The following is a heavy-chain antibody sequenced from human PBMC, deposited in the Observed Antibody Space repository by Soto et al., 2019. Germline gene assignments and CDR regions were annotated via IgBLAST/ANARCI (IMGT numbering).Heavy chain of an antibody. D-gene: IGHD3-10*01. J-gene: IGHJ4*02. V-gene: IGHV4-34*01. Sequence: PSETLSLTCAVYGGSFSGYYWSWIRQPPGKGLEWIGEINHSGSTNYNPSLKSRVTISVDTSKNQFSLKLSSVTAADTAVYYCARGHRPVLLWFGESPIFDYWGQGTLVTVSS. CDR3: ARGHRPVLLWFGESPIFDY. CDR2: INHSGST. CDR1: GGSFSGYY.